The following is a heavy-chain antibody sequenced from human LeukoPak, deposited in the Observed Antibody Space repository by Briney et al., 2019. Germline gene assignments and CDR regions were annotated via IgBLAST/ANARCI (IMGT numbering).Heavy chain of an antibody. D-gene: IGHD3-10*02. J-gene: IGHJ3*02. CDR3: ARDLSFVRGVPSAFDI. V-gene: IGHV4-59*01. CDR2: IYYSGST. CDR1: GGSISSYY. Sequence: SETLSLTCTVSGGSISSYYWSWIRQPPGKGLEWIGYIYYSGSTNYNPSPKSRVTISVDTSKNQFSLKLSSVTAADTAVYYCARDLSFVRGVPSAFDIWGQGTMVTVSS.